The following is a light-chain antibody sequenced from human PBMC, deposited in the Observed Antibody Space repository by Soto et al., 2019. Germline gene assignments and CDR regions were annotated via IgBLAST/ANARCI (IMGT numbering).Light chain of an antibody. CDR1: SSDVGSYNL. CDR2: EGN. CDR3: CSYAGSSTLA. Sequence: QSALTQPASVSGSPGQSITISCTGTSSDVGSYNLVSWYQQYPGKAPKLMIYEGNKRPSGVSNRFSGSKSGNTASLTISGLQAEDEADYYCCSYAGSSTLAFGGGTKLTVL. V-gene: IGLV2-23*01. J-gene: IGLJ2*01.